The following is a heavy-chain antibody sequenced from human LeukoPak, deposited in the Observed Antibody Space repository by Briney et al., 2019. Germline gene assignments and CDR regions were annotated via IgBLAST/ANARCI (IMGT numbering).Heavy chain of an antibody. Sequence: ASVKVSCKASGYTFTSYGISWVRQAPGQGLEWMGWISAYNGNTNYAQKLQGRVTMTTDTSTSTAYMELRSLRSDDTAVYYCARSPPRAMIVAVTHFDYWGQGTLVTVSS. CDR2: ISAYNGNT. CDR3: ARSPPRAMIVAVTHFDY. J-gene: IGHJ4*02. CDR1: GYTFTSYG. V-gene: IGHV1-18*01. D-gene: IGHD3-22*01.